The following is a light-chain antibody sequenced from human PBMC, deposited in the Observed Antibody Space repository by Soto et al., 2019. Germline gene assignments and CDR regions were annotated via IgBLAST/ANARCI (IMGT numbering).Light chain of an antibody. V-gene: IGKV1-27*01. Sequence: DILMLPSPSSPSASVGDRVTITCRASQVINNYLAWYQQKPGKVPNLLIYAASTLHSGVPSRFSGSGSGTNFTLTISSLQPEDVATYYCQKYNSAPRTFGQGTRLEIK. CDR2: AAS. CDR3: QKYNSAPRT. CDR1: QVINNY. J-gene: IGKJ5*01.